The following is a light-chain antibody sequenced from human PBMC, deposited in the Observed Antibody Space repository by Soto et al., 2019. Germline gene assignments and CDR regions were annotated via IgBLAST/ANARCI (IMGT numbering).Light chain of an antibody. CDR2: GAS. CDR3: HQYDNWPGT. CDR1: QSVSSSY. J-gene: IGKJ1*01. Sequence: EIVLTQSPATLSLSPGEGATLSCRASQSVSSSYLACYQQKPDQAPRLLIYGASTGASGIPPRFSGSGSGIQFTLTISRLQSEDFAVYYCHQYDNWPGTFGQGTKVDIK. V-gene: IGKV3-15*01.